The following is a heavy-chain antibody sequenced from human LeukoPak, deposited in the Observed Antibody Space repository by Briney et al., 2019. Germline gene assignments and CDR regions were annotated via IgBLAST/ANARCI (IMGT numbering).Heavy chain of an antibody. D-gene: IGHD3-10*01. CDR3: ARSGSTYYYGMDV. CDR2: IWYDGTDK. Sequence: PGRSLRLTCAASGFTFSSYGMHRVRQGPGKGLEWVTFIWYDGTDKNYADSVKGRFTISRDNSKNTLYLQMNSLRAEDTAVYYCARSGSTYYYGMDVWGQGTTVTVSS. J-gene: IGHJ6*02. V-gene: IGHV3-33*01. CDR1: GFTFSSYG.